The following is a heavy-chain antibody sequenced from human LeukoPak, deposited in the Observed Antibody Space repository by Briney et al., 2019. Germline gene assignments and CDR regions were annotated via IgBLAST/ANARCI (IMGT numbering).Heavy chain of an antibody. CDR3: ARRHQQAGVFGY. CDR2: INHSGST. J-gene: IGHJ4*02. Sequence: KPSETLSLTCAVYGGSFSGYYWSWIRQPPGKGLEWIGEINHSGSTNYNPSLKSRVTISVDTSKNQFSLKLSSVTAADTAVYYCARRHQQAGVFGYWGQGTLVTVSS. V-gene: IGHV4-34*01. CDR1: GGSFSGYY. D-gene: IGHD6-13*01.